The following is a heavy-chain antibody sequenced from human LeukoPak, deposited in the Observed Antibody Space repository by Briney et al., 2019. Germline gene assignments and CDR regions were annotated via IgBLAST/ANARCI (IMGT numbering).Heavy chain of an antibody. CDR1: GFTFSSFA. CDR3: AKKRWTYHDAIDS. D-gene: IGHD5-24*01. V-gene: IGHV3-23*01. CDR2: IRDIGIST. J-gene: IGHJ3*02. Sequence: GALRLSCAASGFTFSSFAMSWVRQAPGKGLEWISDIRDIGISTNYADSVKGRFTISRDNSKNMLNLQMNSLRLEDTAVDFCAKKRWTYHDAIDSWGHGTMVIVSS.